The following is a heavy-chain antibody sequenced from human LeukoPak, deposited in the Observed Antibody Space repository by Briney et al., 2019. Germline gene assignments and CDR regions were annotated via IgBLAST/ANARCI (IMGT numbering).Heavy chain of an antibody. CDR2: TYYRSKWYN. Sequence: SQTLSLTCAISGDSVSSNSAVWNWTRQSPSRGLEWLGRTYYRSKWYNEYAVSVKSRITINPDTLKNQFSLQLNSVTPEDTAIYYCAGPCGTGTVGCSHWGQGSLVTVSS. CDR1: GDSVSSNSAV. V-gene: IGHV6-1*01. CDR3: AGPCGTGTVGCSH. D-gene: IGHD2-15*01. J-gene: IGHJ4*02.